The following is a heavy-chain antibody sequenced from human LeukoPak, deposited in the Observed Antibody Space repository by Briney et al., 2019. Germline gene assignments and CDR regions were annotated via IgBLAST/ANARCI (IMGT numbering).Heavy chain of an antibody. J-gene: IGHJ4*02. CDR1: GFSFNGYA. Sequence: PGGSLRLSCEGSGFSFNGYAMSWVRQAPGKGLDWVAVTGGSDDNSHYADSVNGRFSISRDTSENRLFLQMYCLKPDDAALYYCAKDLLTGRSSGKYLAYWGQGTLVTVSS. CDR3: AKDLLTGRSSGKYLAY. V-gene: IGHV3-23*01. CDR2: TGGSDDNS. D-gene: IGHD6-19*01.